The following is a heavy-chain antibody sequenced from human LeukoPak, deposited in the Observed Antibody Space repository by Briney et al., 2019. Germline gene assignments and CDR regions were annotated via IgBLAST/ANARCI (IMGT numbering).Heavy chain of an antibody. V-gene: IGHV3-23*01. D-gene: IGHD6-13*01. CDR2: ISGSGGST. CDR3: AKGGPGYSSSWYYAPLTIFDY. CDR1: GFTFSSYG. J-gene: IGHJ4*02. Sequence: PGGSLRLSCAASGFTFSSYGMSWVRQAPGKGLEWVSAISGSGGSTYYADSVKGRFTISRDNSKNTLYLQMNSLRAEDTAVYYCAKGGPGYSSSWYYAPLTIFDYWGQGTLVTVSS.